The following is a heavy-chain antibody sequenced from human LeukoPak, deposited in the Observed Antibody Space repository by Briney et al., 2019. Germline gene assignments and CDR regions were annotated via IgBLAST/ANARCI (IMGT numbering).Heavy chain of an antibody. CDR1: GFTFSSYA. CDR3: AKDLYGSGSY. V-gene: IGHV3-30-3*01. D-gene: IGHD3-10*01. Sequence: GGSLRLSCAASGFTFSSYAMHWVRQAPGKGLEWVAVISYDGSNKYYADSVKGRFTISRDNSKSTLYLQMNSLRPEDTAVYYCAKDLYGSGSYWGQGTLVTVSS. CDR2: ISYDGSNK. J-gene: IGHJ4*02.